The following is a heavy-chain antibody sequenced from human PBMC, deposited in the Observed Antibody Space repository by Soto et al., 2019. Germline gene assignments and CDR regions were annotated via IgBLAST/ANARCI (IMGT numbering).Heavy chain of an antibody. J-gene: IGHJ6*03. CDR1: GGSFSGYY. CDR2: INHSGST. D-gene: IGHD2-21*01. Sequence: SETLSLTCAVYGGSFSGYYWSWIRQPTGKGLEWIGEINHSGSTNYNPSLKSRVTISVDTSKNQFSLKLSSVTAADTAVYYCARGCSFSVAPAGAISPRVCYYMDVWGKGTTVTVSS. V-gene: IGHV4-34*01. CDR3: ARGCSFSVAPAGAISPRVCYYMDV.